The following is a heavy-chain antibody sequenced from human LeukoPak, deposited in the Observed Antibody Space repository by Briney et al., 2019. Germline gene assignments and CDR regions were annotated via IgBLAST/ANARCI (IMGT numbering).Heavy chain of an antibody. D-gene: IGHD3-22*01. J-gene: IGHJ4*02. CDR1: GFTFSNYA. V-gene: IGHV3-23*01. Sequence: PGGSLRLSCATSGFTFSNYAVSWVRQAPGKGLEWVSSISGSGGTTYYADSVKGRFTISRDNSKNTLYLQMNSLRAEDTAVYHCAKDLDSAGYYSYGYWGQGTLVTVSS. CDR2: ISGSGGTT. CDR3: AKDLDSAGYYSYGY.